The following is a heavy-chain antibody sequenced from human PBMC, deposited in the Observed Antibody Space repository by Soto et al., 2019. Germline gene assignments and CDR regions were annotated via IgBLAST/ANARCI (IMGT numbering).Heavy chain of an antibody. D-gene: IGHD3-22*01. J-gene: IGHJ4*02. V-gene: IGHV4-30-4*01. Sequence: LXLTCTVSGGSISSGDYYWSWIRQPPGKGLEWIGYIYYSGSTYYNPSLRSRVTISVDTSKNQFSLKLSYVTAADTAVYYCATYYYDSSGYSPFDYWGQGTLVTVYS. CDR2: IYYSGST. CDR3: ATYYYDSSGYSPFDY. CDR1: GGSISSGDYY.